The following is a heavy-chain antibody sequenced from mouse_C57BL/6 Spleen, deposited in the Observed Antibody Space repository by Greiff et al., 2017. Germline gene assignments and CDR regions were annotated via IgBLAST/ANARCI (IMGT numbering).Heavy chain of an antibody. V-gene: IGHV2-2*01. J-gene: IGHJ3*01. D-gene: IGHD4-1*01. CDR1: GFSLTSYG. CDR2: IWSGGST. Sequence: VHLVESGPGLVQPSQSLSITCTVSGFSLTSYGVHWVRQSPGKGLEWLGVIWSGGSTDYNAAFISRLSISKDNSKSQVFFKMNSLQADDTAIYYCARNRGLGQGWFAYWGQGTLVTVSA. CDR3: ARNRGLGQGWFAY.